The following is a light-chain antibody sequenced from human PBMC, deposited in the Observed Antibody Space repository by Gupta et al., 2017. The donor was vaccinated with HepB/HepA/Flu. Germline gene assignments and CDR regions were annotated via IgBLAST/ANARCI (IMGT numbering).Light chain of an antibody. V-gene: IGLV3-21*04. CDR3: QVWDSSSDHVV. Sequence: SYVLTQPPSVAVAPDKTARITCGGNNIGSKSVHWYQQKPGQAPVLVIYYDNDRPSGIPERFSGSNSGNTATLTIGRVEAGDEADYYCQVWDSSSDHVVFGGGTKLTVL. J-gene: IGLJ2*01. CDR1: NIGSKS. CDR2: YDN.